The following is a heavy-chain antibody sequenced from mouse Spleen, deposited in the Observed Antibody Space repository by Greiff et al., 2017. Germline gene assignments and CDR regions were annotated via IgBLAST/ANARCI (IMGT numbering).Heavy chain of an antibody. CDR1: GYSFTGYY. V-gene: IGHV1-42*01. J-gene: IGHJ3*01. D-gene: IGHD2-3*01. CDR3: ARSGGYSS. CDR2: INPSTGGT. Sequence: EVMLVESGPELVKPGASVKISCKASGYSFTGYYMNWVKQSPEKSLEWIGEINPSTGGTTYNQKFKAKATLTVDKSSSTAYMQLKSLTSEDSAVYYCARSGGYSSWGQGTLVTVSA.